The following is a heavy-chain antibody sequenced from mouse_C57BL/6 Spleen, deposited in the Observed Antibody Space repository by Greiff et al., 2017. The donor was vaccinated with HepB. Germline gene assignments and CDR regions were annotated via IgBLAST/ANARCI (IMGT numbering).Heavy chain of an antibody. CDR1: GYSFSSYW. J-gene: IGHJ4*01. CDR3: ARSGYVYPRRDF. V-gene: IGHV1-80*01. D-gene: IGHD2-10*02. CDR2: IYPGDGDT. Sequence: QVQLQQSGAELVKPGASVKISCKASGYSFSSYWMNWVKQRPGKGLEWIGQIYPGDGDTNYNGKFKGKATLTAVKSSSTAYMQLSSLSSEDSAVYFCARSGYVYPRRDFWGQGTSVTVSS.